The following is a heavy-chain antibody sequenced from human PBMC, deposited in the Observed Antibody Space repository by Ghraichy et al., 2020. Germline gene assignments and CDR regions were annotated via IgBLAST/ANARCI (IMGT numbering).Heavy chain of an antibody. V-gene: IGHV6-1*01. CDR3: ARAGGGYYDY. D-gene: IGHD3-10*01. CDR2: TYYRSHWHF. Sequence: SQTLSLTCAISGDDVSRDTATWNWLRHSPSRGLEWLGKTYYRSHWHFEYATSVEGRISVSPDTSKNQFGMQLKSVTPEDTATYYCARAGGGYYDYWSLGSLVTVTS. J-gene: IGHJ4*02. CDR1: GDDVSRDTAT.